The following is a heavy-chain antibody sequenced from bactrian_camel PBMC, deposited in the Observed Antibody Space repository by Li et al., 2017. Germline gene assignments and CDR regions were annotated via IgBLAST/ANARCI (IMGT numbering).Heavy chain of an antibody. CDR3: ASLSAVASTSMKSH. D-gene: IGHD4*01. CDR2: INSGDDAT. Sequence: VQLVESGGGLVQFGGSLRLSCAAPGFTFSSYAMSWVRQAPGKGLEWVSSINSGDDATLYAGSVTGRFTISRDNAKNTLYLHMNSLKYEDTAVYYCASLSAVASTSMKSHWGQGTQVTVS. V-gene: IGHV3S31*01. CDR1: GFTFSSYA. J-gene: IGHJ4*01.